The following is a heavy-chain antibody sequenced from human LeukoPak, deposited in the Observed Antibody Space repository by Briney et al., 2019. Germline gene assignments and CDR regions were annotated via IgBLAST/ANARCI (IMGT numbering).Heavy chain of an antibody. CDR1: GGSISSGGYS. CDR3: AREYPPPRGWFDP. J-gene: IGHJ5*02. CDR2: FYHSGST. Sequence: SETLSLTCTVSGGSISSGGYSWSWIRQPPGKGLEWIGYFYHSGSTSYNPSLKSRVTISVDRSRNQLSLKLSSVTAADTAVYYCAREYPPPRGWFDPWGQGTLVTVSS. V-gene: IGHV4-30-2*01. D-gene: IGHD2-2*01.